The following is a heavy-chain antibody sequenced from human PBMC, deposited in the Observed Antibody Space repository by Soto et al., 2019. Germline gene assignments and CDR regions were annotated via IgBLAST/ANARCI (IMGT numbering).Heavy chain of an antibody. CDR2: MSFDGSNK. D-gene: IGHD1-1*01. CDR1: GLTFRSYG. V-gene: IGHV3-30*18. CDR3: AKEFGWELQLSHPYYNSGMDV. J-gene: IGHJ6*02. Sequence: LRLSCAASGLTFRSYGMHWVRQAPGKGLEWVALMSFDGSNKYYADSVRGRFTISSDNSKSTLYLQMDILRPEDTAVYYCAKEFGWELQLSHPYYNSGMDVWGQGTTVTVSS.